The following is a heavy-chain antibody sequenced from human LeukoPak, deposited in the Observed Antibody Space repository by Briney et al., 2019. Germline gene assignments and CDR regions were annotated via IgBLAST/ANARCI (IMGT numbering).Heavy chain of an antibody. D-gene: IGHD6-19*01. V-gene: IGHV4-59*08. Sequence: PSETLSLTCTVSGGSISSYYWSWIRQPPGKGLEWIGYIYYSGSTNYNPSLKSRVTISVDTSKNQFSLKLSSVTAADTAVYYCARSYSSGWYPPGWFDPWGQGTLVTVSS. CDR2: IYYSGST. CDR1: GGSISSYY. J-gene: IGHJ5*02. CDR3: ARSYSSGWYPPGWFDP.